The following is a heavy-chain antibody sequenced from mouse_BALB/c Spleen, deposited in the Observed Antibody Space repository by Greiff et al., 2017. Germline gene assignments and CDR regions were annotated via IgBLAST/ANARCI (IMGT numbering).Heavy chain of an antibody. CDR1: GFTFTDYY. V-gene: IGHV7-3*02. J-gene: IGHJ4*01. Sequence: EVKLMESGGGLVQPGGSLRLSCATSGFTFTDYYMSWVRQPPGKALEWLGFIRNKANGYTTEYSASVKGRFTISRDNSQSILYLQMNTLRAEDSATYYCARAIHYYGYDYAMDYWGQGTSVTVSS. CDR2: IRNKANGYTT. D-gene: IGHD1-2*01. CDR3: ARAIHYYGYDYAMDY.